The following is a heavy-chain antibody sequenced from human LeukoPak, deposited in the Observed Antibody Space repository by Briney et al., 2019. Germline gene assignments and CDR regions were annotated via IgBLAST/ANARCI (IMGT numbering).Heavy chain of an antibody. J-gene: IGHJ6*03. CDR3: AAADYSGGWSDDYYYVDV. V-gene: IGHV3-7*01. CDR1: YYTLRSYW. CDR2: IKQDGSEK. Sequence: GGSLRLSCAASYYTLRSYWITCVRQAPGKGLEWVANIKQDGSEKYYVDSVKGRFTISRDNAKNSLYLQMNSLRADITAVYDCAAADYSGGWSDDYYYVDVWGKGTTVTVSS. D-gene: IGHD6-13*01.